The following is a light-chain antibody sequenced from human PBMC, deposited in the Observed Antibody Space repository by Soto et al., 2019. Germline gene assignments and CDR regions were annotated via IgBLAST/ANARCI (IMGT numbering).Light chain of an antibody. CDR3: QQYGNSPRT. Sequence: DIVLTQSPGTLSLSPGERDTLSCRASQSVNNNFLAWHQQKPGQAPRLLIYGAASRATGIPDRFSGSGSGTDFTLTISRLEPEDFAVYYCQQYGNSPRTFGQGTKVDIK. J-gene: IGKJ1*01. V-gene: IGKV3-20*01. CDR2: GAA. CDR1: QSVNNNF.